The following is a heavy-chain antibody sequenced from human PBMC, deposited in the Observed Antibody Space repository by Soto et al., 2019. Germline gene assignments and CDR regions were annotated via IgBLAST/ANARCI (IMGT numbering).Heavy chain of an antibody. CDR3: ARGIAVAGFWGRWFDP. Sequence: SETLSLTCTVSGGSISSSSYYWGWIRQPPGKGLEWIGSIYYSGSTYYNPSLKSRVTISVDTSKNQFSLKLSSVTAADTAVYYCARGIAVAGFWGRWFDPWGQGTLVTVSS. D-gene: IGHD6-19*01. V-gene: IGHV4-39*01. J-gene: IGHJ5*02. CDR2: IYYSGST. CDR1: GGSISSSSYY.